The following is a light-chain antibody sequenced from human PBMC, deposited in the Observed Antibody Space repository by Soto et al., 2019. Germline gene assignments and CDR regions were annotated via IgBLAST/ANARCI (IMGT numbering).Light chain of an antibody. V-gene: IGKV1-5*03. CDR1: QNVNKW. Sequence: DIQMTGCPSTLGASVGGGGAFICRASQNVNKWLAWYQQKPGKAPNLLIYKASSLKSGVPFRFSRSASGTDFTLTLNRLPPDDFATYYCQQYDTYWTFGQGTKVDIK. CDR2: KAS. J-gene: IGKJ1*01. CDR3: QQYDTYWT.